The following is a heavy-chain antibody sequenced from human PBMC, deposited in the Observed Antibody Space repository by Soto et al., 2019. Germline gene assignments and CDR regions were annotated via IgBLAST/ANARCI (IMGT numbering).Heavy chain of an antibody. D-gene: IGHD6-6*01. CDR2: IYYSGST. Sequence: TLSLTCTVSGGSISSGGYYWSWIRQHPGKGLEWIGYIYYSGSTYYNPSLKSRVTISVDTSKNQFSLKLSSVTAADTAVYYCARVTRVAAHHRAYYFDYWGQRTMVPVSS. CDR3: ARVTRVAAHHRAYYFDY. J-gene: IGHJ4*02. CDR1: GGSISSGGYY. V-gene: IGHV4-31*03.